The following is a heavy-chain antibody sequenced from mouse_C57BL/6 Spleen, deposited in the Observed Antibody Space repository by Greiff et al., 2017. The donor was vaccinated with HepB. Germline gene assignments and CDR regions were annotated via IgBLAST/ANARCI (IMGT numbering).Heavy chain of an antibody. CDR2: IDPETGGT. V-gene: IGHV1-15*01. CDR1: GYTFTDYE. Sequence: VQLVESGAELVRPGASVTLSCKASGYTFTDYEMHWVKQTPVHGLEWIGAIDPETGGTAYNQKFKGKAILTADKSSSTAYMERRSLTSEDSAVYYCTRGNTTVVAPYYFDYWGQGTTLTVSS. D-gene: IGHD1-1*01. CDR3: TRGNTTVVAPYYFDY. J-gene: IGHJ2*01.